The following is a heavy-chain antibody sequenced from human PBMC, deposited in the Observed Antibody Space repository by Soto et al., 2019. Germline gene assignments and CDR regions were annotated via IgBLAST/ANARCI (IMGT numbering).Heavy chain of an antibody. J-gene: IGHJ4*02. CDR2: IKQDGSEK. CDR3: ARSVFDGITFGGVIARPGYYFDY. CDR1: GFTFSSYW. D-gene: IGHD3-16*02. Sequence: GGSLRLSCAASGFTFSSYWMSWVRQAPGKGLEWVANIKQDGSEKYYVDSVKGRFTISRDNAKNSLYLQMNSLRAEDTAVYYCARSVFDGITFGGVIARPGYYFDYWGQGTLVTVSS. V-gene: IGHV3-7*01.